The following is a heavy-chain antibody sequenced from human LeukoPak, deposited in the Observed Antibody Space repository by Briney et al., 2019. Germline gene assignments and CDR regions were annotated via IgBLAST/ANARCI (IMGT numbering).Heavy chain of an antibody. D-gene: IGHD1-1*01. V-gene: IGHV3-74*01. CDR3: ARDVPSTLGY. J-gene: IGHJ4*02. CDR2: INRDATST. Sequence: GGSLRLSCEASGFPFSRFWMHWVRQVPGKGLEWVSRINRDATSTTYADSVKGRFSISRDNAKNTLYMEMNSLRVNDTAVYYCARDVPSTLGYWGQGTLVTVSS. CDR1: GFPFSRFW.